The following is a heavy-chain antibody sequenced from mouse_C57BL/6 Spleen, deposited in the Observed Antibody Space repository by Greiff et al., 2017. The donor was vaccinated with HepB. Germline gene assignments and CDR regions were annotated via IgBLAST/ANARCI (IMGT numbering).Heavy chain of an antibody. CDR1: GYTFTSYG. D-gene: IGHD1-1*01. V-gene: IGHV1-81*01. CDR2: IYPRSGNT. CDR3: ARNRDYGSSPFAY. Sequence: QVQLKESGAELARPGASVKLSCKASGYTFTSYGISWVKQSTGQGLEWIGEIYPRSGNTYYNEKFKGKATLTADKSSSTAYMELRSLTSEDSAVYFCARNRDYGSSPFAYWGQGTLVTVSA. J-gene: IGHJ3*01.